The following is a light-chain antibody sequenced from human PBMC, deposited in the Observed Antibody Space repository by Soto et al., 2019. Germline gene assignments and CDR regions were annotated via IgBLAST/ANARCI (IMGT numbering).Light chain of an antibody. CDR2: LNSDGRN. V-gene: IGLV4-69*02. CDR3: QTWGTDSWV. Sequence: QLVLTQSPSASASLGASVKLTCTLSSGYSSYAIAWHQQRPEKGPRYLMKLNSDGRNTKGDGIPDRFSGSSSGAERSLTISSLQSEDEADYYCQTWGTDSWVFGAGTKLTGL. J-gene: IGLJ3*02. CDR1: SGYSSYA.